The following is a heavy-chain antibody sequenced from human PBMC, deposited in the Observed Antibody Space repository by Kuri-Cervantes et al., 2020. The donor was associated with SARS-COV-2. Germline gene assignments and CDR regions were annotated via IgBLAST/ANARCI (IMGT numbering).Heavy chain of an antibody. J-gene: IGHJ6*03. CDR2: INTYNGNT. Sequence: ASVKVSCKASGYTFANYGLSWVRQAPGRGLEWVASINTYNGNTNYAPILQGRVTMTTDTSTSTAYMELSRLRSDDTAVYYCASTYCSSTSCYNYYYYYMDVWGKGTTVTVSS. CDR3: ASTYCSSTSCYNYYYYYMDV. CDR1: GYTFANYG. V-gene: IGHV1-18*01. D-gene: IGHD2-2*02.